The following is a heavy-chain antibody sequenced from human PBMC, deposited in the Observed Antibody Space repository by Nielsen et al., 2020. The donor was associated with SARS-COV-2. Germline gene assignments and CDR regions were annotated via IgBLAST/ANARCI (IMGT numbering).Heavy chain of an antibody. Sequence: SETLSLTCTVSGGSISSGGYYWSWIRQHPGKGLAWIGYIYYSGSTYYNPSLKSRVTISVDTSKNQFSLKLSSVTAADTAVYYCARATGITMIVVVMGAFDIWGQGTMVTVSS. CDR3: ARATGITMIVVVMGAFDI. CDR1: GGSISSGGYY. D-gene: IGHD3-22*01. CDR2: IYYSGST. J-gene: IGHJ3*02. V-gene: IGHV4-31*03.